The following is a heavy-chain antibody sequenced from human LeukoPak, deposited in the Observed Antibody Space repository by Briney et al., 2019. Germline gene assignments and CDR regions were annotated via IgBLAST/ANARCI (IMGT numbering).Heavy chain of an antibody. J-gene: IGHJ3*02. V-gene: IGHV3-30*18. Sequence: GGSLRLSCAASGFTFSSYGMHWVRQAPGKGLEWVAVISYDGSNKYYADSVKGRFTISRDNSKNTLYLQTNSLRAEDTAVYYCAKDGGSYHDAFDIWGQGTMVTVSS. CDR1: GFTFSSYG. CDR2: ISYDGSNK. D-gene: IGHD1-26*01. CDR3: AKDGGSYHDAFDI.